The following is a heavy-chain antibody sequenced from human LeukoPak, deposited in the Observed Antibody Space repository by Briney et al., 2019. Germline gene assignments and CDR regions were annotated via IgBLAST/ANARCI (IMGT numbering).Heavy chain of an antibody. CDR3: TTGYFDY. V-gene: IGHV3-15*01. Sequence: PGRSLRLSCAASGFTFSSYTMVWVRQAPGKGLEWVGRIKSKIEDGTTDYAAPVQGRFSISRDDSKNTLYLEMNSLKTEDLGVYYCTTGYFDYWGPGTLVTVSS. CDR1: GFTFSSYT. CDR2: IKSKIEDGTT. J-gene: IGHJ4*03.